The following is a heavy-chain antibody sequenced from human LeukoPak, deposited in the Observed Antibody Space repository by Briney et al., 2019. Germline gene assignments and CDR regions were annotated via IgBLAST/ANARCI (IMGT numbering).Heavy chain of an antibody. Sequence: GASVKVSCKASGYTFTSYFMHWVRQAPGQGLEWMGIINPSGGSTSYAQKFQGRVTMTRDTSTSTVYMELDSLTSDDTAVYFCARDPDGSGSYPINYWGQGTLVTVSS. J-gene: IGHJ4*02. CDR2: INPSGGST. V-gene: IGHV1-46*01. CDR1: GYTFTSYF. D-gene: IGHD3-22*01. CDR3: ARDPDGSGSYPINY.